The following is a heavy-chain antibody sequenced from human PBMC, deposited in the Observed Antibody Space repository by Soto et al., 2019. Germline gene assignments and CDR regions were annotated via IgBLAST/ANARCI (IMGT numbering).Heavy chain of an antibody. V-gene: IGHV3-23*01. CDR3: AQDVRGQNWFAS. J-gene: IGHJ5*01. D-gene: IGHD1-26*01. CDR1: GITFSNYA. Sequence: PGGSLRPSCAASGITFSNYAMGWVRQAPGKGLEWVSTISGSGVSTYYADPVKGRFSISRDNSKNTLYLQMNSLRVEDTAVYYCAQDVRGQNWFASPVRGSLVAV. CDR2: ISGSGVST.